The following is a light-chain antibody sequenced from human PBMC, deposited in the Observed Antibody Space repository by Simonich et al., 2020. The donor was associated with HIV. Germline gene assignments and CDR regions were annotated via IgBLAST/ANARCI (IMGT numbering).Light chain of an antibody. CDR2: WAS. J-gene: IGKJ3*01. CDR1: QSVLYSSNNNNY. V-gene: IGKV4-1*01. Sequence: DIVMTQSPDSLAVSLGERATINCKSSQSVLYSSNNNNYLAWYQQKTGQRPKLLIYWASTRESGVPDRFSGSGSGTDFTLTISSLQAEDVALYYCQQYYTTPFTFGPGTKVDIK. CDR3: QQYYTTPFT.